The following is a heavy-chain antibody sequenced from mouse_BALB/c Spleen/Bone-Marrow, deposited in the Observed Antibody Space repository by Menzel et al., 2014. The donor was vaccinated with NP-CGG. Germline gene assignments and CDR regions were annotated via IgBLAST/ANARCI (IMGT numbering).Heavy chain of an antibody. CDR3: ARHSGSTSYYYTMDF. Sequence: EVQRVESGGGLVKPGGSLKLSCAASGFTFSSFAMSWVRQTPEKRLEWVATISSGGSYTYYPDSVKGRFTISRDNAKNTLYLHMFXXRSEDTAMYYCARHSGSTSYYYTMDFWGQGXSVTVSS. CDR2: ISSGGSYT. V-gene: IGHV5-9-3*01. CDR1: GFTFSSFA. J-gene: IGHJ4*01. D-gene: IGHD1-1*01.